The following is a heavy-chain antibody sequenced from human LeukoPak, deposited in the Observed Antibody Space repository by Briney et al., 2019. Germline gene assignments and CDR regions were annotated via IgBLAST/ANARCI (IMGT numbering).Heavy chain of an antibody. D-gene: IGHD6-13*01. CDR2: ITSTSSYI. Sequence: GGTLRLSCAASGFTFSSYSMNWVRLAPGKGLEWVSSITSTSSYIYYTDSVKGRFTISRDNAKNSLYLQMNSLRAEDTAVYYCARDLTRQLVSLYYYYYMDVWGKGTTVSVSS. CDR1: GFTFSSYS. CDR3: ARDLTRQLVSLYYYYYMDV. J-gene: IGHJ6*03. V-gene: IGHV3-21*01.